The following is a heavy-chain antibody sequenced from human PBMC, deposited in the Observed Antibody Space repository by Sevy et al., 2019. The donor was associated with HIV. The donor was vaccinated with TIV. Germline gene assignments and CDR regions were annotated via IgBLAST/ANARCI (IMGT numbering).Heavy chain of an antibody. V-gene: IGHV1-18*01. CDR1: GYTFTSYG. CDR2: ISAYNGNT. Sequence: ASVKVSCKASGYTFTSYGISWVRQAPGQGLEWMGWISAYNGNTNYAQKLQGRVTMTTDTSTSTAYMELRSLRSDDTAMYYCARDRGNIAVAGPIDYWGQGTLVTVSS. D-gene: IGHD6-19*01. J-gene: IGHJ4*02. CDR3: ARDRGNIAVAGPIDY.